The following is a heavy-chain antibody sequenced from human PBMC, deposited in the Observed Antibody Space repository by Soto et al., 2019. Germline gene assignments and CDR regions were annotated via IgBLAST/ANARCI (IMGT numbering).Heavy chain of an antibody. V-gene: IGHV4-59*08. Sequence: PSETLSLTCTVSGGSISSYYWSWIRQPPGKGLEWIGYIYYSGSTNYNPSLKSRVTISVDTSKNQFSLKLSSVTAADTAVYYCATFPYYDYVWGSYYYWGQGTLVTSPQ. CDR2: IYYSGST. J-gene: IGHJ4*02. D-gene: IGHD3-16*01. CDR1: GGSISSYY. CDR3: ATFPYYDYVWGSYYY.